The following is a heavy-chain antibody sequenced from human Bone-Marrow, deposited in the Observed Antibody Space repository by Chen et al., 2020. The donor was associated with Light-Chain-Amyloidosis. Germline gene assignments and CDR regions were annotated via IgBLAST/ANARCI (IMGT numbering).Heavy chain of an antibody. CDR1: GYTFTSYA. CDR3: AVVRPPAQWLDTGGYYMDV. J-gene: IGHJ6*03. V-gene: IGHV7-4-1*02. D-gene: IGHD6-19*01. CDR2: INTNTGNP. Sequence: QVQLVQSGSELKKPGASVKVSCKDSGYTFTSYAMNWVRQAPGQGLEWMGWINTNTGNPTYAQGFTGRFVFSLDTSVSTAYLQISSLKAEDTAVYYCAVVRPPAQWLDTGGYYMDVWGKGTTVTVSS.